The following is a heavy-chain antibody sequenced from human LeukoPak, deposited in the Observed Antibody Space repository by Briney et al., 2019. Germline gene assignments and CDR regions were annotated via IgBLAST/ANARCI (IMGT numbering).Heavy chain of an antibody. Sequence: PGGSLRLSCAASGFTFSSYAMSWVRQAPGKGLEWVSAISGSGGSTYYADSVKGRFTISRDNAKNSLYLQMNSLRAEDTAVYYCARHDSLGGYYYYGMDVWGQGTTVTVSS. CDR3: ARHDSLGGYYYYGMDV. CDR2: ISGSGGST. CDR1: GFTFSSYA. D-gene: IGHD3-16*01. J-gene: IGHJ6*02. V-gene: IGHV3-23*01.